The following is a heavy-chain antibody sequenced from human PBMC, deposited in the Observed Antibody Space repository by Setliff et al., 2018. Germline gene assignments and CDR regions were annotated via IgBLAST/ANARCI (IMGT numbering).Heavy chain of an antibody. CDR1: GLTFSSYG. CDR2: IRYDGSNK. CDR3: AKDPRDTYYNFGY. J-gene: IGHJ4*02. V-gene: IGHV3-30*02. Sequence: PGGSLRLSCAASGLTFSSYGMHWVRQAPGKGLEWVAFIRYDGSNKYYADSVKGRFTISRDNSKNTLYLQMNSLRAEDTAVYYCAKDPRDTYYNFGYWGQGTLVTVSS. D-gene: IGHD3-3*01.